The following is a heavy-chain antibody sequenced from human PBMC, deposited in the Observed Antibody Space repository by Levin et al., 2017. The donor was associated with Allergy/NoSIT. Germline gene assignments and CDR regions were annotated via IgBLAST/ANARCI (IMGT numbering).Heavy chain of an antibody. Sequence: SETLSLTCTVSGGSISRSYHYWGWIRQPPGTGLDWIGSIYYSGSTNYNPSLKSRVTISVDTFKNQFSLKLNSVTAADTAVYYCVRAAVAGDSYMDVWGKGTTVTISS. V-gene: IGHV4-39*01. D-gene: IGHD6-19*01. CDR2: IYYSGST. J-gene: IGHJ6*03. CDR3: VRAAVAGDSYMDV. CDR1: GGSISRSYHY.